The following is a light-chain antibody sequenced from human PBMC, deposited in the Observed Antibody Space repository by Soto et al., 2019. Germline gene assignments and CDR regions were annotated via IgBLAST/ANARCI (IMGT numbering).Light chain of an antibody. J-gene: IGLJ2*01. CDR3: AAWDKSLSGGV. CDR2: ENN. CDR1: SSNIGSDY. V-gene: IGLV1-51*02. Sequence: QSVLTQPPSVSAAPGQKVTISCSGSSSNIGSDYVSWYQQLPGTAPKLLIYENNKRPSGIPDRFSGSKSGTSATLGITGLQTGDEGDYYCAAWDKSLSGGVFGGGTKLTVL.